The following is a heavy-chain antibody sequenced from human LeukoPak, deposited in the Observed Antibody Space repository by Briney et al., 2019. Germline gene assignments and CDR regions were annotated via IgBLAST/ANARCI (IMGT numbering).Heavy chain of an antibody. V-gene: IGHV4-59*01. Sequence: SETLSLTCTVSGGSISSYYWSWIRQPPGKGLEWVGYIYYSGSTNYNPSLKSRFTISVDTSKNPFSLKLSTVTAADTAVYYCARDDTILGVVNPRNNAFDIWGQGTMVTVSS. CDR1: GGSISSYY. CDR2: IYYSGST. CDR3: ARDDTILGVVNPRNNAFDI. D-gene: IGHD3-3*01. J-gene: IGHJ3*02.